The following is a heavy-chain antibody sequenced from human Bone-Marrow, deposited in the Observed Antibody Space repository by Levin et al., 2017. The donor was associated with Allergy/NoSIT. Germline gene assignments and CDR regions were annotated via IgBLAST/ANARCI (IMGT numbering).Heavy chain of an antibody. Sequence: MTGGSLRLSCAASGFNLSNAWMSWVRQAPGMGLQWVGRIKTKSDPGTIAYAAPVKDRFIIARDDSTNTLYLQMNSVTTEDSAIYYCHTRYGGYDPPFLDYWGQGTLVTVSS. CDR3: HTRYGGYDPPFLDY. CDR1: GFNLSNAW. V-gene: IGHV3-15*07. D-gene: IGHD5-12*01. J-gene: IGHJ4*02. CDR2: IKTKSDPGTI.